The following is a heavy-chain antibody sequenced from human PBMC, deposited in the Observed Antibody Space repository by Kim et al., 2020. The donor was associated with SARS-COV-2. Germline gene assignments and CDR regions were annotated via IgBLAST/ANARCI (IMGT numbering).Heavy chain of an antibody. CDR3: AKADASDRHYFDY. V-gene: IGHV3-23*01. D-gene: IGHD3-16*01. CDR1: GFTFSNYA. J-gene: IGHJ4*02. Sequence: GGSLRLSCAASGFTFSNYAMTWVRQAPGQGLDWVSGINDNGGATDYADSVEGRFTISRDNFKNTLYLQMNSLRAEDAAVYYCAKADASDRHYFDYWGQGTLVTVSS. CDR2: INDNGGAT.